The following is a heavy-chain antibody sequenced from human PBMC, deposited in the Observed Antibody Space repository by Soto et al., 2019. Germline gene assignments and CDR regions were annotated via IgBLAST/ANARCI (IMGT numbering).Heavy chain of an antibody. Sequence: PVGSLRLSYAASGCTFINYAMHWISQAPGKGLEWVSAISSSSTYIYYADSVRGRFTISRDNAKDSLYLQMSSLRAEDTAVYYCARANDDTAFDYPFSYSYIAVWGKGTTVTVSS. J-gene: IGHJ6*03. CDR1: GCTFINYA. V-gene: IGHV3-21*01. CDR2: ISSSSTYI. D-gene: IGHD5-18*01. CDR3: ARANDDTAFDYPFSYSYIAV.